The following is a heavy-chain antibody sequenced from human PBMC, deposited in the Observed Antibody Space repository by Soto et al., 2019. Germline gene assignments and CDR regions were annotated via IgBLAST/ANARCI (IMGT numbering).Heavy chain of an antibody. V-gene: IGHV1-69*01. CDR3: VRDHGYGTSRSCYRDYYYYGMDV. J-gene: IGHJ6*02. CDR2: IIPMYGTA. D-gene: IGHD2-2*02. Sequence: QVQLVQSGAEVKKPGSSVKVSCKVSGDTFSSYGISWVRQAPGQGLEWMGGIIPMYGTANYSQKFQGRVTITAEEPTTAAYMELSSLRSEDTAVYLCVRDHGYGTSRSCYRDYYYYGMDVWGQGTTVTVSS. CDR1: GDTFSSYG.